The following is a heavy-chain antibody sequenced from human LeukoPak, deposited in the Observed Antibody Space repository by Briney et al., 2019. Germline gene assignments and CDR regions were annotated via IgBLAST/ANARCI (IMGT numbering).Heavy chain of an antibody. CDR2: IFSGGST. D-gene: IGHD2-2*02. V-gene: IGHV3-53*01. CDR3: ARDPGGPHTVKWDAFDI. CDR1: GFTVSSHY. Sequence: PGGSLRLSCAASGFTVSSHYMSWVRQTPGKGLEWVSVIFSGGSTYYADSVKGRFTISRDNSKNTLYLQMNSLRAEDTAVYYCARDPGGPHTVKWDAFDIWGQGKMVTVSS. J-gene: IGHJ3*02.